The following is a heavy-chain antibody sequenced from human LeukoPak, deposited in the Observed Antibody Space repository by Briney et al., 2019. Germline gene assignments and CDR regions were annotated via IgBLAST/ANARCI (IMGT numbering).Heavy chain of an antibody. CDR1: GYTFTGYY. V-gene: IGHV1-2*02. CDR3: ARGGTNYGSGSYYHHYFDY. Sequence: ASVKVSCKASGYTFTGYYMHWVRQAPGQGLEWMRWINPNSGGTNYAQKFQGRVTMTRDTSISTAYMELSRLRSDDTAVYYCARGGTNYGSGSYYHHYFDYWGQGTLVTVSS. D-gene: IGHD3-10*01. J-gene: IGHJ4*02. CDR2: INPNSGGT.